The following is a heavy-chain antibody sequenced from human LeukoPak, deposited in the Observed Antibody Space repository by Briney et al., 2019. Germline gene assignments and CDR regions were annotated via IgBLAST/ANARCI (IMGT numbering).Heavy chain of an antibody. V-gene: IGHV1-18*01. J-gene: IGHJ4*02. CDR3: ARQRTPGDFDY. Sequence: ASVKVSCKASGYTFTSYGVSWVRQAPGQGLEWMGWISAYNGNTNYAQKLQGRVTMTTGTSTSTAYMGLRSLRSDDTAVYYCARQRTPGDFDYWGQGTLVTVSS. CDR2: ISAYNGNT. CDR1: GYTFTSYG. D-gene: IGHD3-16*01.